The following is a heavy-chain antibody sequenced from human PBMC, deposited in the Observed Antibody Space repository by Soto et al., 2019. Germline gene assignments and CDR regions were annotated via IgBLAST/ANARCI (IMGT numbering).Heavy chain of an antibody. V-gene: IGHV4-59*01. CDR1: GGSISSYY. CDR2: IYYSGST. Sequence: SETLSLTCTVSGGSISSYYWSWIRQPPGKGLEWIGYIYYSGSTNYNPSLKSRVTISVDTSKNQFSLKLSSVTAADTAVYYCARSGGWYYHDYRGQGTLVTVSS. CDR3: ARSGGWYYHDY. J-gene: IGHJ4*02. D-gene: IGHD6-19*01.